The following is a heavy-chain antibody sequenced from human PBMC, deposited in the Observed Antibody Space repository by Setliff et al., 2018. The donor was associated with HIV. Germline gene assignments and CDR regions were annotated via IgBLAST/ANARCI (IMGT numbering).Heavy chain of an antibody. J-gene: IGHJ6*03. CDR3: ARAMGANWSYYYYMDV. CDR2: VSPIGET. D-gene: IGHD1-26*01. V-gene: IGHV4-34*01. CDR1: GESSNNDA. Sequence: SETLSLTCAVFGESSNNDAWTWIRQPPGEGLEWIGEVSPIGETTYSQSLKDRVTISIDTSKHHFSLKLNSVTAADTAVYYCARAMGANWSYYYYMDVWGKGTTVTVSS.